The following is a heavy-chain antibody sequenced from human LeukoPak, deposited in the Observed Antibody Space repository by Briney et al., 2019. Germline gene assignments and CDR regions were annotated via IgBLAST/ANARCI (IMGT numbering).Heavy chain of an antibody. CDR2: IYPGDSYT. J-gene: IGHJ4*02. CDR1: GYSFTTHW. D-gene: IGHD2-2*01. V-gene: IGHV5-51*01. CDR3: ARHGGAWSDIVVVPAAKYYFDY. Sequence: GESLKISCKGSGYSFTTHWIAWVRQMPGKGLEWMGIIYPGDSYTRYSPSFQGQVTISADKSISTAYLQWSSLKASDTAMYYCARHGGAWSDIVVVPAAKYYFDYWGQGTLVTVSS.